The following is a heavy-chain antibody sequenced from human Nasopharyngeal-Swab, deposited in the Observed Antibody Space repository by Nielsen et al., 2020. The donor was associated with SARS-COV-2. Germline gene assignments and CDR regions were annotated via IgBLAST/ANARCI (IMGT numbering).Heavy chain of an antibody. CDR1: GGSISSSSYY. D-gene: IGHD6-19*01. CDR3: ARVTRIAVAGTRDY. J-gene: IGHJ4*02. Sequence: SETLSLTCTVSGGSISSSSYYWGWIRQPPGKGLEWIGNIYYSGSTYYNPSLKSRVTISVDTSKNQFSLKLSSVTAADTAVYYCARVTRIAVAGTRDYWGQGTLVTVSS. CDR2: IYYSGST. V-gene: IGHV4-39*07.